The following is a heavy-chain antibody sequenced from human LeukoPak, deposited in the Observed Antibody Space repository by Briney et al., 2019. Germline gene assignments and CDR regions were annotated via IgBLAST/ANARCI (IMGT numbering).Heavy chain of an antibody. CDR2: INHSGST. D-gene: IGHD5-24*01. J-gene: IGHJ4*02. CDR1: GGSFSGYY. CDR3: ARARMATSPALFDY. Sequence: SETLSLTCAVYGGSFSGYYWSWIRQPPGKGLEWIGEINHSGSTNYNPSLKSRVAISIDTSENQFSLKLSSVTAADTAVYYCARARMATSPALFDYWGQGTLVTVSS. V-gene: IGHV4-34*01.